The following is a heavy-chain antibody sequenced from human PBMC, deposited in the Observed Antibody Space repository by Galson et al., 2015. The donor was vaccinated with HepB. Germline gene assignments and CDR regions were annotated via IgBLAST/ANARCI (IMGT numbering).Heavy chain of an antibody. Sequence: SLRLSCAASGLTFDDYAMHWVRQAPGQGLEWVSGISWNSGSIGYADSVKGRFTISRDNAKNSLYLQMNSLRAEDTALYYCRGERYYYDSSGYYSTPLRYFDLWGRGTLVTVSS. J-gene: IGHJ2*01. D-gene: IGHD3-22*01. CDR1: GLTFDDYA. CDR2: ISWNSGSI. V-gene: IGHV3-9*01. CDR3: RGERYYYDSSGYYSTPLRYFDL.